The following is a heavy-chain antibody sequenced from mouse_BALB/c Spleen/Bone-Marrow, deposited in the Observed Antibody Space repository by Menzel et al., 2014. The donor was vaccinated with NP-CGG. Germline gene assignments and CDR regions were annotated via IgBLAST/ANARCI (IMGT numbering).Heavy chain of an antibody. D-gene: IGHD1-1*01. CDR2: ISTYSGNT. V-gene: IGHV1-67*01. CDR1: GYKFXDYA. J-gene: IGHJ2*01. CDR3: ARNFYGSAYFDF. Sequence: VQLQQSGPELVRPGVSVKISCKGSGYKFXDYAVHWVKQSHAKSLEWIGLISTYSGNTHYNQKFKGKATMTVDKSSSTAYMELARLTSEDSAIYYCARNFYGSAYFDFWGQGSTLTVSS.